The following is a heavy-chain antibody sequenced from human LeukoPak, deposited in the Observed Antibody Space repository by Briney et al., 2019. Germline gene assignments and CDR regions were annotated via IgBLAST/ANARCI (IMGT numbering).Heavy chain of an antibody. D-gene: IGHD6-19*01. CDR1: GFIFSSYG. CDR2: IWHDGSAE. J-gene: IGHJ4*02. V-gene: IGHV3-33*06. Sequence: GGSLRLSCATSGFIFSSYGMYWVRQAPGKGLEWAAVIWHDGSAEFYADSVKGRFSISRDDSKNTVYLQMNSLRAEDTALYYCAKDNRGGWSGYFDYCGQGVLVTVSS. CDR3: AKDNRGGWSGYFDY.